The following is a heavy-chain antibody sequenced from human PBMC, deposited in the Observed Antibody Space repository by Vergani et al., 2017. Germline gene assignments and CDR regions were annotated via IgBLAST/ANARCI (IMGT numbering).Heavy chain of an antibody. D-gene: IGHD2-8*02. V-gene: IGHV3-33*01. CDR1: GFTFSNYG. CDR3: ARDTVTGGRYVDY. Sequence: QVQLVESGGGVVQPGGSLRLSCGASGFTFSNYGMHWVRQAPGKGLEWVTVIWYDGSNTYYADSVKGRFTISRDNSKNTLFLQMNSLRPEDTAVYYCARDTVTGGRYVDYRCHGMLVIASS. J-gene: IGHJ4*01. CDR2: IWYDGSNT.